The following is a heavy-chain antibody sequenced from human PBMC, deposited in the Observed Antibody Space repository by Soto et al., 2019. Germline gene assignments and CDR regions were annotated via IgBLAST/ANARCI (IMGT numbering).Heavy chain of an antibody. V-gene: IGHV4-59*01. CDR1: GGSISSYY. Sequence: QVQLQESGPGLVKPSETLSPTCTVSGGSISSYYWSWIRQPPGKGLEWIGYIYYSGSTNYNPSLKSRVTISVDTSKNQFSLKLSSVTAADTAVYYCARRYGTTFDSWGQGTLVTVSS. J-gene: IGHJ4*02. CDR2: IYYSGST. D-gene: IGHD1-7*01. CDR3: ARRYGTTFDS.